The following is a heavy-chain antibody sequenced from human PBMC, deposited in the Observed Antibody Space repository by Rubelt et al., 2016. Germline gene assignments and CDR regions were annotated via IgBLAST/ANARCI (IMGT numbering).Heavy chain of an antibody. CDR2: IYYSGST. D-gene: IGHD3-16*01. J-gene: IGHJ4*02. V-gene: IGHV4-39*07. CDR3: ARIIRLGEFYFDY. Sequence: QVQLQQWGAGLLKPSETLSLTCTVSGGSISSSSYYWGWIRQPPGKGLEWIGSIYYSGSTYYNPSLKSRVTISVDTSKNQFSLKLSSVTAADTAVYYCARIIRLGEFYFDYWGQGTLVTVSS. CDR1: GGSISSSSYY.